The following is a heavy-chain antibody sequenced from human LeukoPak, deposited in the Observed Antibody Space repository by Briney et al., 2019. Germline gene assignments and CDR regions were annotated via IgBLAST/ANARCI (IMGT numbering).Heavy chain of an antibody. V-gene: IGHV2-70*04. CDR3: ARTWEYGSGSVWFDP. J-gene: IGHJ5*02. Sequence: SGPALVKPTQTLTLTCTFSGFSLSTSGMRVSWIRQPPGKALEWLARIDWDDDKFYSASLKTRLTISKDTSKNQVVLTMTNMDPVDTATYYCARTWEYGSGSVWFDPWGQGTLVTVSS. CDR2: IDWDDDK. D-gene: IGHD3-10*01. CDR1: GFSLSTSGMR.